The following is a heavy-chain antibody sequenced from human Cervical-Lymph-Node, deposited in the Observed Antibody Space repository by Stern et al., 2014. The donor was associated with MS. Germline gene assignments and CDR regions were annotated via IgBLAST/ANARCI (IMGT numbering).Heavy chain of an antibody. Sequence: EVQLEESGAEVKKPGESLKISCKGSGYTFTNNWIAWVRQMPGKGLECMGIIYPPDSNTRYSPSFQGQVTLPAAKYSNTAYLQWSSLTASDSAMYYCARQGCGSTSCHSIDYWGQGSLITVSS. V-gene: IGHV5-51*01. CDR3: ARQGCGSTSCHSIDY. D-gene: IGHD2-2*02. J-gene: IGHJ4*02. CDR2: IYPPDSNT. CDR1: GYTFTNNW.